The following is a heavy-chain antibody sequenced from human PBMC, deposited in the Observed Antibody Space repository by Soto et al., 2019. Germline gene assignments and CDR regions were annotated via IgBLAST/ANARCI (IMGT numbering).Heavy chain of an antibody. V-gene: IGHV1-2*02. Sequence: GASVKVSCKASGYTFTGYYMHWVRQAPGQGLEWMGWINPNSGGTNYAQKFQGRVTMTRDTSISTAYMELSRLRSDDTAVYYCARDRSRLSGTGSGSSGYWGQGTLVTVSS. CDR2: INPNSGGT. CDR1: GYTFTGYY. J-gene: IGHJ4*02. CDR3: ARDRSRLSGTGSGSSGY. D-gene: IGHD1-26*01.